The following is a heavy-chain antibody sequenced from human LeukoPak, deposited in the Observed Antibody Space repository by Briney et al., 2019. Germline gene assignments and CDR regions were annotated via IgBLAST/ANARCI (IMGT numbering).Heavy chain of an antibody. Sequence: SETLSLTCTVSGVSVSSGNYYWSWIRQPPGKGLEWIGYIFYIGSANYNPSLKSRVTISVDTSKNQFSLKLSSVTAADTAVYYCAREDYDSTGYYYIDYWGQGTLVTVSS. CDR1: GVSVSSGNYY. D-gene: IGHD3-22*01. CDR2: IFYIGSA. CDR3: AREDYDSTGYYYIDY. V-gene: IGHV4-61*01. J-gene: IGHJ4*02.